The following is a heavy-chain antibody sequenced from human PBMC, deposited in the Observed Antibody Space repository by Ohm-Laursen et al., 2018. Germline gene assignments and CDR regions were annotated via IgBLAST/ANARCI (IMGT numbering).Heavy chain of an antibody. V-gene: IGHV3-9*01. J-gene: IGHJ4*02. Sequence: SLRLSCAASGFIFDDYAMHWVRQAPGKGLEWVSGISWNSGSIGYVDSVKGRFTISRDNAENSLYLQMNSLRAEDTALYYCAREVPGGYVDLDYWGQGTLVTVSS. CDR2: ISWNSGSI. CDR1: GFIFDDYA. CDR3: AREVPGGYVDLDY. D-gene: IGHD5-12*01.